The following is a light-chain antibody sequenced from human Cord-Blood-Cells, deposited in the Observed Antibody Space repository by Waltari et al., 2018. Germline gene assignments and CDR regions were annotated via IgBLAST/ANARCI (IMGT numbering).Light chain of an antibody. Sequence: QSALTQPASVSGSRGQSLTISCTGTSRDDGCYNLVSWYQQHPGKTPKPMIYEGSKRPSGVSNRFSGSKSGNTASLTISGLQAEDEADYYCCSYAGSSTVFGGGTKLTVL. V-gene: IGLV2-23*01. CDR1: SRDDGCYNL. CDR3: CSYAGSSTV. CDR2: EGS. J-gene: IGLJ2*01.